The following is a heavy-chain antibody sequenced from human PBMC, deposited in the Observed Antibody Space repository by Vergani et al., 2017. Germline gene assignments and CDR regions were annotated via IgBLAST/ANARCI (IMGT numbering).Heavy chain of an antibody. J-gene: IGHJ3*01. Sequence: EVQLVESGGGVVQPGRSLRLSCAASGFTFSSYWMHWVRQAPGKGLVWVSRINSDGSSTSYADSVKGRFTISRDNAKNTLYLQMNSLRAEDTAVYYCARGAPITMVRGVIINDAFDLWGQGTMVTVSS. D-gene: IGHD3-10*01. CDR1: GFTFSSYW. CDR2: INSDGSST. CDR3: ARGAPITMVRGVIINDAFDL. V-gene: IGHV3-74*02.